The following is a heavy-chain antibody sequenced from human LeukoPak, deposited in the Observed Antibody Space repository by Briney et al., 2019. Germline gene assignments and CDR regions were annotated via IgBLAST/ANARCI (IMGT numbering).Heavy chain of an antibody. CDR2: IYYSGST. V-gene: IGHV4-39*01. CDR3: ARLIEEEYCSSTSCYLPDY. D-gene: IGHD2-2*01. J-gene: IGHJ4*01. Sequence: SETLSLTCTVSGGSISSSSYYWGWIRQPPGKGLEWIGSIYYSGSTYYNPSLKSRVTISVDTSKNQFSLKLSSVTAADTAVYYCARLIEEEYCSSTSCYLPDYWGQEPWSPSPQ. CDR1: GGSISSSSYY.